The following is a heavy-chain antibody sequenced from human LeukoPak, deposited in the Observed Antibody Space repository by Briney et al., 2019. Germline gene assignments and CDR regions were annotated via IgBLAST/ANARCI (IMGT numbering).Heavy chain of an antibody. CDR3: AKHGDYWYFDL. J-gene: IGHJ2*01. CDR2: INSDGSST. V-gene: IGHV3-74*01. D-gene: IGHD4-17*01. CDR1: GFTFSSYW. Sequence: GGSLRLSCAASGFTFSSYWMHWVRQAPGKGLVWVSRINSDGSSTNYADSVKGRFTISRDNAKNTLYLQMNSLRAEDTAVYYCAKHGDYWYFDLWGRGTLVTVSS.